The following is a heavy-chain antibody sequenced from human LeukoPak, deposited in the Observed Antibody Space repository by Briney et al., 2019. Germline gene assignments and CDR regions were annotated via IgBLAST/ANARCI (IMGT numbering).Heavy chain of an antibody. CDR2: ISGSGGGT. J-gene: IGHJ4*02. CDR1: GFTFSSYA. D-gene: IGHD5-12*01. V-gene: IGHV3-23*01. CDR3: GRVGDGYNDNY. Sequence: GGSLRLSCAASGFTFSSYAMSWVRQAPGKGLEWVSAISGSGGGTYYADSVKGRFTISRDNSKNTLYLQMNSLRAEDTAVYYCGRVGDGYNDNYWGQGTLVTVSS.